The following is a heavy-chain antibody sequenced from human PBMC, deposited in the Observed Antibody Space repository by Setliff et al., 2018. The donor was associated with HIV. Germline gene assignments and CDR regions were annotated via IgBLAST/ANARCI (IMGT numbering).Heavy chain of an antibody. CDR2: IYPDDSDI. V-gene: IGHV5-51*01. CDR3: ARRDGRSMNAFQI. J-gene: IGHJ3*01. CDR1: DYTFTTYW. Sequence: GESLKISCKALDYTFTTYWIAWVRQMPGEGLEWTGIIYPDDSDIRYNPSFQNQITISADKSIATAYLQLNNLKASDTATYYCARRDGRSMNAFQIWGPGTMVTVS. D-gene: IGHD2-21*01.